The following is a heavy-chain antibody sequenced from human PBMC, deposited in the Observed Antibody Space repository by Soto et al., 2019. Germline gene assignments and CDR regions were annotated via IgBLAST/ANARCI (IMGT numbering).Heavy chain of an antibody. J-gene: IGHJ4*02. V-gene: IGHV1-18*01. CDR3: ARGGTPVDY. CDR1: GYTFTNFG. D-gene: IGHD4-17*01. CDR2: ISAYNGNT. Sequence: QVQLVQSGAEVKKPGASVKVSCKTSGYTFTNFGLSWVRQAPGQGLEWMGWISAYNGNTNYAQNFQGRVTLTTDTSTSTAYMELRSLSSEDTAVYYSARGGTPVDYRGQGALGSV.